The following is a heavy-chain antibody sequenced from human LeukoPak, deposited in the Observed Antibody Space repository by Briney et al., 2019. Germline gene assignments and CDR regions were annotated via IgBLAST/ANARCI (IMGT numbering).Heavy chain of an antibody. CDR3: ARGADGVSSNSRGWFDP. V-gene: IGHV3-21*01. CDR1: GFTFSSHS. D-gene: IGHD2-15*01. Sequence: PGGSLRLSCEASGFTFSSHSINWVRRAPGKGLEWVSSISTISSYIYYADSVRGRFTISRDNAKNSLYLQMNSLRAEDTAVYSCARGADGVSSNSRGWFDPWGQGTLVTVSS. J-gene: IGHJ5*02. CDR2: ISTISSYI.